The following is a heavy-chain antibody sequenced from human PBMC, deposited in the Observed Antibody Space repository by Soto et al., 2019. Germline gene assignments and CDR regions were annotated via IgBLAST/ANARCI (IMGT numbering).Heavy chain of an antibody. J-gene: IGHJ4*02. Sequence: EVQLVESGGGLVPPGGSLRLSCAASGFTFTSYWMHWVRQGPGKGLLWVSRIKSDGSSTNYADSVKGRFTISRDNAKNTVYLQVNSLRTEDTAVYYCARADIGYSGYGLRVYYFDYWGQGTLVTVSS. CDR1: GFTFTSYW. D-gene: IGHD5-12*01. V-gene: IGHV3-74*01. CDR3: ARADIGYSGYGLRVYYFDY. CDR2: IKSDGSST.